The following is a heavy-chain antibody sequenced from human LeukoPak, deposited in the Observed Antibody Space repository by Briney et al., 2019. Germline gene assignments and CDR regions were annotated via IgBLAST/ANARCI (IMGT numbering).Heavy chain of an antibody. D-gene: IGHD2-2*01. Sequence: GGSLRLSCATSGFTFSNAWMSWVRQAPGKGLEWVGRIKSKSDGEITDYAAPVKGRFTISRDDSKNTLYVQMNSPKTEDTAVYYCTTHTGYGSKWLLDHWGQGTLVTVSS. CDR1: GFTFSNAW. V-gene: IGHV3-15*01. J-gene: IGHJ4*02. CDR3: TTHTGYGSKWLLDH. CDR2: IKSKSDGEIT.